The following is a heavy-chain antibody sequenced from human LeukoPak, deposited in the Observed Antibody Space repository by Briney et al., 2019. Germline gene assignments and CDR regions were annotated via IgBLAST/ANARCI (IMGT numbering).Heavy chain of an antibody. J-gene: IGHJ3*02. CDR1: GGSISSSGYY. V-gene: IGHV4-39*01. CDR2: IYYSGST. D-gene: IGHD4-17*01. CDR3: ARLTLGDYRGAFDI. Sequence: SETLSLTCTVSGGSISSSGYYWGWIRQPPGKGLEWIASIYYSGSTYYNPSLKSRVTISVDTSKNQFSLKLSSVTAADTAVYYCARLTLGDYRGAFDIWGQGTMVTVSS.